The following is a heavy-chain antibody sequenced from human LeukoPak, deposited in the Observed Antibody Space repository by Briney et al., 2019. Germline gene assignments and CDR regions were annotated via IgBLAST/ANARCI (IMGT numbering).Heavy chain of an antibody. J-gene: IGHJ4*02. D-gene: IGHD6-19*01. V-gene: IGHV3-74*01. CDR1: GFTLSSYW. Sequence: GGSLRLPCAVSGFTLSSYWMHWVRHLPGRGLVWVSRVNRDGSITNYADSVKGRFTISRDNAKNTLYLQMNSLRAEDTAVYYCARCNSGSYNNFDYWGQGTPVTVSS. CDR2: VNRDGSIT. CDR3: ARCNSGSYNNFDY.